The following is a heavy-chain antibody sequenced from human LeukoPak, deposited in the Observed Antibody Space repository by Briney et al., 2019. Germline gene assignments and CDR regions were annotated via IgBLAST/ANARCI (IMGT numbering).Heavy chain of an antibody. CDR1: GGTFSSYA. V-gene: IGHV1-69*13. Sequence: GASVKVSCKASGGTFSSYAISWVRQAPGQGLEWMGGIIPIFGTANYAQKFQGRVTITADESTSTAYMELSSLRSEDTAVYYCARWGTLGYCSGGSCYYFDYWGQGTMVTVSS. D-gene: IGHD2-15*01. J-gene: IGHJ4*02. CDR3: ARWGTLGYCSGGSCYYFDY. CDR2: IIPIFGTA.